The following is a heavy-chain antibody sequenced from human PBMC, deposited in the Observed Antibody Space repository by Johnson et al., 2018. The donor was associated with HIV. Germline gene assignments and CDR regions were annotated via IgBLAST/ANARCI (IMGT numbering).Heavy chain of an antibody. V-gene: IGHV3-66*01. CDR1: GFTFRSYA. Sequence: VQLVESGGGVVQPGRSLRLSCTASGFTFRSYAMHWVRQAPGKGLEWVSVIYSGGSTYYADSVKGRFTISRDNSKNTLYLQMNSLRAEDTAVYYCARDAGQWLDDAFDIWGQGTMVTVSS. CDR2: IYSGGST. J-gene: IGHJ3*02. D-gene: IGHD6-19*01. CDR3: ARDAGQWLDDAFDI.